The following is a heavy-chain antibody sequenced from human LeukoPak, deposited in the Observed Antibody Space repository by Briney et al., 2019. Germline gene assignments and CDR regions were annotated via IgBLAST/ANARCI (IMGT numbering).Heavy chain of an antibody. D-gene: IGHD1-26*01. Sequence: GGSLRLSCAASGFTFNNYAMNWVRQAPGKGLEWVSANSGRGSSTYYADCVKGRSTISRDNSKNMLYLQMNSLRAEDTAMYYCASTNYRGGTTGYNWFDPWGQGTLVTVSS. CDR1: GFTFNNYA. J-gene: IGHJ5*02. CDR3: ASTNYRGGTTGYNWFDP. V-gene: IGHV3-23*01. CDR2: NSGRGSST.